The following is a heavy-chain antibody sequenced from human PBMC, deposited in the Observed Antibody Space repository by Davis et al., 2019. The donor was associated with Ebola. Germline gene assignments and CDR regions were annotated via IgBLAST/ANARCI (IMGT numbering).Heavy chain of an antibody. CDR3: ARGHNRDGIYYGMDV. CDR2: INHSGST. J-gene: IGHJ6*02. Sequence: PGGSLRLSCAVYGGSFSGYYWSWIRQPPGKGLEWIGEINHSGSTNYNPSLKSRVTISVDTSKNQFSLKLSSVTAADTAVYYCARGHNRDGIYYGMDVWGQGTTVTVSS. D-gene: IGHD5-24*01. V-gene: IGHV4-34*01. CDR1: GGSFSGYY.